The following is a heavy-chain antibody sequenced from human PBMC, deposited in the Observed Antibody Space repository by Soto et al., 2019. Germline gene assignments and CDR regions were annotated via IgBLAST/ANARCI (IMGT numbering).Heavy chain of an antibody. J-gene: IGHJ5*02. CDR1: GFTFSSYA. CDR3: AKGFSVLRYFDWLPHGIFYNWFDL. CDR2: ISGSGGST. Sequence: GGSLRLSCAASGFTFSSYAMSWVRQAPGKGLEWVSAISGSGGSTYYADSVKGRFTISRDNSKNTLYLQMNSLRAEDTAVYYCAKGFSVLRYFDWLPHGIFYNWFDLWGQGTLVTVSS. V-gene: IGHV3-23*01. D-gene: IGHD3-9*01.